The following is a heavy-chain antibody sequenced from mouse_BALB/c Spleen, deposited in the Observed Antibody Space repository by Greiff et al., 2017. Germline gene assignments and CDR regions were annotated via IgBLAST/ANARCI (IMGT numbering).Heavy chain of an antibody. Sequence: VKLMESGPGLVAPSQSLSITCTVSGFSLTGYGVNWVRQPPGKGLEWLGMIWGDGSTDYNSALKSRLSISKDNSKSQVFLKMNSLQTDDTARYYCARDRGDYYGSSFYYAMDYWGQGTSVTVSS. J-gene: IGHJ4*01. CDR3: ARDRGDYYGSSFYYAMDY. V-gene: IGHV2-6-7*01. CDR1: GFSLTGYG. D-gene: IGHD1-1*01. CDR2: IWGDGST.